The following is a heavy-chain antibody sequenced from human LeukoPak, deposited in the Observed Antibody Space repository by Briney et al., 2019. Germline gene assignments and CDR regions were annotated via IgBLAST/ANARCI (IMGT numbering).Heavy chain of an antibody. Sequence: PSETLSLTCTVSGGSISSGSYYWSWIRQPAGKGLEWIGRIYTSGGTNYNPSLKSRVTMSVDTSKNQFSLKLSSVTAADTAVYYCARGSAAGTHYWGQGTLVTVSS. D-gene: IGHD6-13*01. V-gene: IGHV4-61*02. J-gene: IGHJ4*02. CDR2: IYTSGGT. CDR3: ARGSAAGTHY. CDR1: GGSISSGSYY.